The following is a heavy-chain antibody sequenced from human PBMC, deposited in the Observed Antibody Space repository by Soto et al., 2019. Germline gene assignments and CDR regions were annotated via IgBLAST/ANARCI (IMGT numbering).Heavy chain of an antibody. D-gene: IGHD3-22*01. V-gene: IGHV4-34*01. Sequence: SETLSLTCAVSGGSFSGYIWSWVRQSPGKGLQWIGQINHSGSANYNPSLKSRVTISVDTSKNQFSLKLSSVTAADTAVYYCARLGGYYQAFDSWGQGTLVT. CDR2: INHSGSA. CDR1: GGSFSGYI. J-gene: IGHJ4*02. CDR3: ARLGGYYQAFDS.